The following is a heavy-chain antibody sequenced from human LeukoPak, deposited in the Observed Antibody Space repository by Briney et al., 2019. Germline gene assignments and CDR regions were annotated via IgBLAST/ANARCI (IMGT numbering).Heavy chain of an antibody. D-gene: IGHD2-15*01. J-gene: IGHJ4*02. CDR2: ISYDGSNK. V-gene: IGHV3-30-3*01. CDR1: GFTFSSYA. Sequence: GGSLRLSCAASGFTFSSYAMHWVRQAPGKGLEWVAVISYDGSNKYYADSVKGRFTISRDNSKNTLYLQMNSLRAEDTAVYYCARGYCSGGSCYVTDYFDYWGQGTLVTVSS. CDR3: ARGYCSGGSCYVTDYFDY.